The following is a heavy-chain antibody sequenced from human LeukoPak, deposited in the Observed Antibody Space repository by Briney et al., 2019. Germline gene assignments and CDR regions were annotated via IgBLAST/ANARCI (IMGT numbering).Heavy chain of an antibody. Sequence: SETLSLTCAVSGDSISSGGYSWNWIRQPPGKGLEWIGSIYYSGSTYYNPSLKSRVTISVDTSKNQFSLKLSSVTAADTAVYYCARRRYTAMVRTIHDYWGQGTLVTVSS. D-gene: IGHD5-18*01. V-gene: IGHV4-30-2*03. J-gene: IGHJ4*02. CDR3: ARRRYTAMVRTIHDY. CDR2: IYYSGST. CDR1: GDSISSGGYS.